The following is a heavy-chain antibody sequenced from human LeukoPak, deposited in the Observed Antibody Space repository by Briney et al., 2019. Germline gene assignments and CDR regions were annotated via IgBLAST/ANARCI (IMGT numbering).Heavy chain of an antibody. V-gene: IGHV4-34*01. CDR3: ARHYRLWFGESHDFDY. CDR1: GESFSGYY. CDR2: INHGGST. J-gene: IGHJ4*02. Sequence: SETLSLTCAVYGESFSGYYWSWIRQPPGKGLQWIGEINHGGSTNYNPSLKSRVTISVDTSKNQFSLRLSSVTAADTAVYYCARHYRLWFGESHDFDYWGQGTLVTVSS. D-gene: IGHD3-10*01.